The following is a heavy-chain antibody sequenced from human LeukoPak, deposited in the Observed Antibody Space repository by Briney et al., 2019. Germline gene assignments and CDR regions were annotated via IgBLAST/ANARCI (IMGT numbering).Heavy chain of an antibody. V-gene: IGHV3-30*02. Sequence: GGSLRLSCAASGFTFSSYGMHWVRQAPGKGLEWVAFIRYDGSNKYYADSVKGRFTISRDNSKNTLYLQMNSLRAEDTAVYYCAKGGHVLLWFGELTCMDVWGKGTTVTVSS. CDR1: GFTFSSYG. D-gene: IGHD3-10*01. J-gene: IGHJ6*04. CDR2: IRYDGSNK. CDR3: AKGGHVLLWFGELTCMDV.